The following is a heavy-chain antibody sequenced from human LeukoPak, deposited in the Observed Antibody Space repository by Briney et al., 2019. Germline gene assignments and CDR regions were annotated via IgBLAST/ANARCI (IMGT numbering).Heavy chain of an antibody. CDR3: ARGLSAIVY. CDR1: GGSFSGYY. D-gene: IGHD2-15*01. Sequence: SETLSLTCAVYGGSFSGYYWSWIRQPPGKGLEWIGEINHSGSTNYNPSLKSRVTISVDTSKNQFSLKLSSVTAADTAVYYCARGLSAIVYWGQGTLVTVAS. CDR2: INHSGST. V-gene: IGHV4-34*01. J-gene: IGHJ4*02.